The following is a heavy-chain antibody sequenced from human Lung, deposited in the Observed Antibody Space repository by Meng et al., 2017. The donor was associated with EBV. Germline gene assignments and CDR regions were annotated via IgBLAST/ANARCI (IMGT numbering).Heavy chain of an antibody. D-gene: IGHD6-13*01. CDR3: AASSSSWYQNWFDP. J-gene: IGHJ5*02. Sequence: VQLLQAGAEVKKPGASVKVSCKASGYTFTSYGISWVRQAPGQGLEWMGWISAYNGNTNYAQKLQGRVTMTTDTSTSTAYMELRSLRSDDTAVYYCAASSSSWYQNWFDPWGQGTLVTVSS. V-gene: IGHV1-18*01. CDR2: ISAYNGNT. CDR1: GYTFTSYG.